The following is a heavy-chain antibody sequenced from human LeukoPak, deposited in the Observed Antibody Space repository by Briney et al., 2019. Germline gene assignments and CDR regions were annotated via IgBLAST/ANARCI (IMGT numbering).Heavy chain of an antibody. CDR3: ARESTVTTGAFDI. V-gene: IGHV1-69*04. CDR1: GGTFSSYT. D-gene: IGHD4-11*01. Sequence: SVKVSCKASGGTFSSYTISWVRQAPGQGLEWMGRIIPILGIANYAQKVQGRVTITADKSTSTAYMELSSLRSEDTAVYYCARESTVTTGAFDIWGQGTMVTVSS. CDR2: IIPILGIA. J-gene: IGHJ3*02.